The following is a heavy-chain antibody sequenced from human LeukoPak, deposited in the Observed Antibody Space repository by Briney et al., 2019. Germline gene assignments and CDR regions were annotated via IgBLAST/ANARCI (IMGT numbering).Heavy chain of an antibody. CDR1: GGSISSYY. J-gene: IGHJ3*02. CDR2: IYYSGSN. Sequence: SETLSLTCTVSGGSISSYYWSWIRQPPGKGLEWIGYIYYSGSNNYNTSLKSRVTISVDTSKNQFSLKPSSVTAADTAVYYCARPLNYDSSGYGAFDIWGQGTMVTVSS. V-gene: IGHV4-59*01. CDR3: ARPLNYDSSGYGAFDI. D-gene: IGHD3-22*01.